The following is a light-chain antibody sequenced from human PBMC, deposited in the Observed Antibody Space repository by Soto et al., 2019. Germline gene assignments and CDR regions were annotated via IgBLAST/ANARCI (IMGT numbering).Light chain of an antibody. J-gene: IGLJ2*01. CDR1: SSDVGAYNY. Sequence: QSALTQPASVSGSPGQSITISCTGTSSDVGAYNYVSWYQQHPGKAPKLMIFEVSDRPSGVSNRFSGSKSGNTASLTISGLPAEDEADYFRSSYTSSNTFVFGRGTKLTVL. V-gene: IGLV2-14*01. CDR2: EVS. CDR3: SSYTSSNTFV.